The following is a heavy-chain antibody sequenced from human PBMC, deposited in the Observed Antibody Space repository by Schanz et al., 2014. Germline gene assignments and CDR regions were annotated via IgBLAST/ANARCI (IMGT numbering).Heavy chain of an antibody. CDR3: ARAPTAYCSDTSCLGTPFDY. V-gene: IGHV1-2*04. J-gene: IGHJ4*02. CDR1: GYTFTGYY. Sequence: QVQLVQSGAEMKKPGASVKVSCKASGYTFTGYYMHWVRQAPGQGLEWMGWINPNTGGTNFAQKFQGWVTVTRDTSISTVYMELSSLRSEDTAVYYCARAPTAYCSDTSCLGTPFDYWGQGTLVTVSS. D-gene: IGHD2-2*01. CDR2: INPNTGGT.